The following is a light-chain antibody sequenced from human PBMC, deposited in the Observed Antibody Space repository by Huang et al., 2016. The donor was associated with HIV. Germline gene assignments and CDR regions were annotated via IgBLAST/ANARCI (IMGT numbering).Light chain of an antibody. V-gene: IGKV2-28*01. CDR1: QSLLHRNGKNY. CDR3: MQSRQTPPWT. CDR2: LGS. Sequence: DIVMTQSPLSLPVTPGESASISCRSSQSLLHRNGKNYLDWYLQKPGQSPQLLIYLGSNRASGVPDRFSGSGSGTDFTLRISRVEAEDVGVYYCMQSRQTPPWTFGQGTKVEIK. J-gene: IGKJ1*01.